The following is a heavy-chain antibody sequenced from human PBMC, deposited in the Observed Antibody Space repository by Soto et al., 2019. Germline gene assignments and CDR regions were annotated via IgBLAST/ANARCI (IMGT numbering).Heavy chain of an antibody. CDR2: IIPMLTVT. CDR1: GGTFNTYT. CDR3: SIGSWSAETFDV. D-gene: IGHD2-2*01. V-gene: IGHV1-69*02. J-gene: IGHJ3*01. Sequence: QVHLIQSGAEVKKPGSSVKVSCKAAGGTFNTYTLIWVRQAPGHGLEWMGRIIPMLTVTNSAQKFQGRLTLTADKSTGTAFMELTSLRSDDTAVYYCSIGSWSAETFDVGGQGTMVTVSS.